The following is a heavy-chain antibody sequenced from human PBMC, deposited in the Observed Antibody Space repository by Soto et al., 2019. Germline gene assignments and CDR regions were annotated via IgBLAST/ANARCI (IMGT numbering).Heavy chain of an antibody. D-gene: IGHD6-19*01. J-gene: IGHJ5*02. CDR2: INNGGDST. CDR3: AGGTYGNGWDS. V-gene: IGHV3-23*01. Sequence: EVQLLESGGGFVQPGRSLRLSCAASGFSFSTYALNWVRQAPGKGLEWVSGINNGGDSTNYVDSVRGRFTISRDNSKKTVYLQMNSLRAEDTAVYFCAGGTYGNGWDSWGQGSLVTVSS. CDR1: GFSFSTYA.